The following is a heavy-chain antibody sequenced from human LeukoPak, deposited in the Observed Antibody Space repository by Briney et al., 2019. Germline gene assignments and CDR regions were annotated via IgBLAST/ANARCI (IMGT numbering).Heavy chain of an antibody. D-gene: IGHD5-18*01. CDR2: ISTSGST. J-gene: IGHJ4*02. CDR3: ASPRTSYRYTFDY. Sequence: PSETLSLTCAVSVASISNYYWSWIRQAPGKGREWIGYISTSGSTNYNPTLKSRVSISLDTSTNRFSLNLNFVTAADTAVYFCASPRTSYRYTFDYWGPGALVTVSS. V-gene: IGHV4-4*09. CDR1: VASISNYY.